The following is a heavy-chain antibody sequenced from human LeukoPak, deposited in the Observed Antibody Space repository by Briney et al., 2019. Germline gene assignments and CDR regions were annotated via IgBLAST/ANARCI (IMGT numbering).Heavy chain of an antibody. D-gene: IGHD6-19*01. J-gene: IGHJ4*02. V-gene: IGHV3-23*01. CDR3: AKVTHSSGSRVDY. Sequence: GGSLRLSCAASGFTFSNYAMTWVRQSPGKGLEWVSIIRSSGDGTYYADSVKGRFTISRDNSKNTLYLQMNSLRAEDTAVYYCAKVTHSSGSRVDYWGQGNLVSVSS. CDR2: IRSSGDGT. CDR1: GFTFSNYA.